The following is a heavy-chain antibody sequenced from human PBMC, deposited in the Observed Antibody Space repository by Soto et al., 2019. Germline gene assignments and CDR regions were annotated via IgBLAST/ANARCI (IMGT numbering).Heavy chain of an antibody. D-gene: IGHD5-18*01. J-gene: IGHJ6*02. CDR2: LYSSGTT. Sequence: GGSLRLSCTVFGFSVTNSYINWVRQAPGKGLEWVSILYSSGTTYYADSVRGRFTVSRDDSKNTLFLHMNSLRADDTAVYYCARDWSKFSYNYPYYYAMDAWGQGTTVTVSS. V-gene: IGHV3-53*01. CDR3: ARDWSKFSYNYPYYYAMDA. CDR1: GFSVTNSY.